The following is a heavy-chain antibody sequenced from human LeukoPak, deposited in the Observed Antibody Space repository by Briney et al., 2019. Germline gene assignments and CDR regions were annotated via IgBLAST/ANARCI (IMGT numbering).Heavy chain of an antibody. V-gene: IGHV3-21*01. CDR3: ARVFRPSLTVFIIRGAFDS. CDR1: GFTFSSYA. Sequence: GGSLRLSCAASGFTFSSYAMSWVRQAPAKGLEWVSFVSTCSNCIYYADSVQDRFTISRHNDKNSLYLQMNSLRVEDTAVYYCARVFRPSLTVFIIRGAFDSWGQGTMDTVSS. CDR2: VSTCSNCI. D-gene: IGHD3-3*01. J-gene: IGHJ3*02.